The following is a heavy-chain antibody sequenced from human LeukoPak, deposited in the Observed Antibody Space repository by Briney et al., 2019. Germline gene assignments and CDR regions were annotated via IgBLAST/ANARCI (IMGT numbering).Heavy chain of an antibody. J-gene: IGHJ4*02. Sequence: PSETLSLTCTVSGGSISSYYWNWIRQPPGKGLEWIGYIHYSGNTNYNPSLRSRVTISVDTSKNQFSLKLSSVTAADTAVYYCARLWFGEFAYFDYWGQGTLVTVSS. CDR1: GGSISSYY. CDR2: IHYSGNT. D-gene: IGHD3-10*01. CDR3: ARLWFGEFAYFDY. V-gene: IGHV4-59*01.